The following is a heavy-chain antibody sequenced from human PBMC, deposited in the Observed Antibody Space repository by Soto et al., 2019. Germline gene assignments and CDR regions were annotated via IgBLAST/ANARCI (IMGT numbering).Heavy chain of an antibody. Sequence: SETLSLTCAVSGGSISSGGYSWSWIRQPPGKGLEWIGYIYHSGSTYYNPSLKSRVTISVDRSKNQFSLKLSSVTAADTAVYYCARGPSFPNNWFDPWGQGTLVTVSS. CDR2: IYHSGST. CDR1: GGSISSGGYS. CDR3: ARGPSFPNNWFDP. D-gene: IGHD2-2*01. J-gene: IGHJ5*02. V-gene: IGHV4-30-2*01.